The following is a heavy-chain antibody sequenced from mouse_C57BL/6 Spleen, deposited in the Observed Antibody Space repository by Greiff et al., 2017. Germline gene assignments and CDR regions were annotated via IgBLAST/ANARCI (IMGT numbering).Heavy chain of an antibody. D-gene: IGHD1-1*01. CDR2: IDPEDGDT. CDR3: AGFYGSRGAWFAY. V-gene: IGHV14-2*01. CDR1: GFNIKDYY. Sequence: VQLQQPGAELVKPGASVKLSCTASGFNIKDYYMHWVKQRTEQGLEWIGRIDPEDGDTKYAPKFQGKATITSDTSSNTAYLQLISLTSEDTAVYYCAGFYGSRGAWFAYGGEGTLVTVTA. J-gene: IGHJ3*01.